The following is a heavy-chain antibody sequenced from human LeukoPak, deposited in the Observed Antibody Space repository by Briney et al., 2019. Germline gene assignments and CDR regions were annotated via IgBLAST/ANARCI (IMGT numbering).Heavy chain of an antibody. D-gene: IGHD6-13*01. Sequence: GGSLRLSCIASGFTLGDSAMSWFRQAPGKGLEYVSAISSNGGSTYYANSVKGRFTISRDNSENTLYLQMNSLRAEDTAVYYCARDYAPIAAAGRGINYWGQGTLVTVSS. CDR1: GFTLGDSA. V-gene: IGHV3-64*01. CDR2: ISSNGGST. J-gene: IGHJ4*02. CDR3: ARDYAPIAAAGRGINY.